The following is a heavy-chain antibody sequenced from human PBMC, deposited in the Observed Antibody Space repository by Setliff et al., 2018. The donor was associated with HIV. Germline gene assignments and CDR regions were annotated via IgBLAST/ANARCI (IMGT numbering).Heavy chain of an antibody. CDR1: GDSIDRSNFF. CDR2: IYYSGSA. D-gene: IGHD2-21*02. V-gene: IGHV4-31*01. J-gene: IGHJ4*02. Sequence: SETLSLTCTVSGDSIDRSNFFWAWIRQHPGKGLEWIGYIYYSGSATYNPSLKSQASISVDTSRNEFSLKLSSVTAADTAVYFCARGGAFCGRDSCYYLDYWGQGNPVTVSS. CDR3: ARGGAFCGRDSCYYLDY.